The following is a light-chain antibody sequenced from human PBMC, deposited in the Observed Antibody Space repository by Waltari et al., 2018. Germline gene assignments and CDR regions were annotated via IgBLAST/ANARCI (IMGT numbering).Light chain of an antibody. CDR1: RSDIGNNY. CDR3: ASWDDRLGGVL. V-gene: IGLV1-47*01. Sequence: QSVLTQPTSASGTPGQKVTMSCSGGRSDIGNNYVYWYQQRPGTTPKLLIYRNTQRPSGVPDRISASKSGTSASLAISGLRSEDEAIYYCASWDDRLGGVLVGGGTKLTVL. CDR2: RNT. J-gene: IGLJ2*01.